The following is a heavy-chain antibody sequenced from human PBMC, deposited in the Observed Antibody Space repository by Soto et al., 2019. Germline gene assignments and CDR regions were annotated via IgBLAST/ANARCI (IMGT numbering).Heavy chain of an antibody. Sequence: SETLSLTCTVSGASISVHSYYWTWIRQPPGKGLEWIGSSYYSGTTYFNPSLKSRATISVDTSKNQFSLKLSSVTAADTAVYYCARKPRPRFAGTDYGMDVWGQGTTVTVSS. D-gene: IGHD1-7*01. CDR1: GASISVHSYY. CDR2: SYYSGTT. J-gene: IGHJ6*02. V-gene: IGHV4-39*07. CDR3: ARKPRPRFAGTDYGMDV.